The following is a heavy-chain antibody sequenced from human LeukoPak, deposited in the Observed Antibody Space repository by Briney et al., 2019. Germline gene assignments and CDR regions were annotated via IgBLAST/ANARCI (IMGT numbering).Heavy chain of an antibody. CDR3: ARHRITIFGVVIISGWFDP. D-gene: IGHD3-3*01. Sequence: PSETLSLTCTVSGGSISSSSYYWGWIRQPPGKGLEWIGNIYYSGSTYYNPSLKSRVTISVDTSKNQFSLKLSSVTAADTAVYYCARHRITIFGVVIISGWFDPWGQGTLVTVSS. V-gene: IGHV4-39*01. J-gene: IGHJ5*02. CDR1: GGSISSSSYY. CDR2: IYYSGST.